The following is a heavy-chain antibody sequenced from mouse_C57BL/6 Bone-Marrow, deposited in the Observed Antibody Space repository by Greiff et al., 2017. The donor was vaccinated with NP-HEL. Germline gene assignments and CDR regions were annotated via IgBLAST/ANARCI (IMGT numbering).Heavy chain of an antibody. CDR2: IYPGSGST. J-gene: IGHJ3*01. Sequence: QVQLQQPGAELVKPGASVKMSCKASGYTFTSYWITWVKQRPGQGLEWIGDIYPGSGSTNYNEKFKSKATLTVDKSSSTAYMQLSSLTSENSAVYYCARGRRFAYWGQGTLVTVSA. CDR1: GYTFTSYW. CDR3: ARGRRFAY. V-gene: IGHV1-55*01.